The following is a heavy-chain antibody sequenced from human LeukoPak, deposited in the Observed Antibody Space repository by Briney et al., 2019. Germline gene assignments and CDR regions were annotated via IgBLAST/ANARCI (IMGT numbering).Heavy chain of an antibody. CDR2: ISNSGSTI. Sequence: GGSLRLSCAASGFTFSDYYMSWIRQAPGKGLEWVSYISNSGSTIYYADSVKGRFTISRDNAKNSLYLQMNSLRAEDTALYYCAKAPYGSGSYLDAFDIWGQGTMVTISS. CDR1: GFTFSDYY. D-gene: IGHD3-10*01. CDR3: AKAPYGSGSYLDAFDI. J-gene: IGHJ3*02. V-gene: IGHV3-11*01.